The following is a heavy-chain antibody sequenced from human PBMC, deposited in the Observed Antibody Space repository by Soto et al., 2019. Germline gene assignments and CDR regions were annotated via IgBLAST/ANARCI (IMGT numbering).Heavy chain of an antibody. Sequence: VGSLRLSCAASGFTFSSHGMHWVRQAPGKGLEWVAVIWYDGSLKYYGDSVKGRFTISRDNSKNTVHLQMNSLRAEDTAVYYCARLPWPRIAGTVAHDYWGQGTLVTVSS. CDR2: IWYDGSLK. CDR3: ARLPWPRIAGTVAHDY. V-gene: IGHV3-33*01. D-gene: IGHD1-7*01. J-gene: IGHJ4*02. CDR1: GFTFSSHG.